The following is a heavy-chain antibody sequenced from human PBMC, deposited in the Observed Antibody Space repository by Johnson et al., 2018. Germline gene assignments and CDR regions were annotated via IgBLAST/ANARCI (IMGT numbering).Heavy chain of an antibody. V-gene: IGHV3-23*04. J-gene: IGHJ2*01. CDR3: APRIVGGTNYYFDL. Sequence: VQLVESGGGLVQPGGSLRLSCAASGFSFSSYAMNWVRQAPGQGLEWVSTFSGISGNTYYAAPVKGRFTSSRDTAKNTLYLQMHSPRAEDTAVYYCAPRIVGGTNYYFDLWGRGTLVTVSS. CDR2: FSGISGNT. D-gene: IGHD1-26*01. CDR1: GFSFSSYA.